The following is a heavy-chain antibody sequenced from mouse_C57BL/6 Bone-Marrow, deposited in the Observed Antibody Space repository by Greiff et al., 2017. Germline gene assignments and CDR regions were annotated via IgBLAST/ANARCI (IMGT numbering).Heavy chain of an antibody. CDR3: ARTYSYYVDY. CDR1: GYTFTSYW. CDR2: IYPSDSET. Sequence: VQLQQPGAELVRPGSSVKLSCKASGYTFTSYWMDWVKQRPGQGLEWIGNIYPSDSETHYNQKFKDKATLTVDKSSSTAYMQLSSLTSEDSAVYYCARTYSYYVDYWGQGTTLTVSS. D-gene: IGHD2-12*01. J-gene: IGHJ2*01. V-gene: IGHV1-61*01.